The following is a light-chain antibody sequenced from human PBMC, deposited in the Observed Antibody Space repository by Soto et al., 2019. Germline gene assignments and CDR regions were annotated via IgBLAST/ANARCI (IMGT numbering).Light chain of an antibody. CDR1: QRRSTN. CDR2: GAS. Sequence: ATISCGASQRRSTNYLAWYQQTPGQAPRLLFFGASIRATGLPARFSGGGSGTDFTLTITSLQSEDFGVYFCQQYKEWPTTFGQGTKVDIK. J-gene: IGKJ1*01. V-gene: IGKV3D-15*01. CDR3: QQYKEWPTT.